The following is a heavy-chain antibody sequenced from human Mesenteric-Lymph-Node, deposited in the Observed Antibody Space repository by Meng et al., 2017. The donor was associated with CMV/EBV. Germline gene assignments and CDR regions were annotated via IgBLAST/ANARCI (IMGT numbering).Heavy chain of an antibody. CDR1: RDPVTSYD. CDR2: MNPKSGEA. D-gene: IGHD2/OR15-2a*01. Sequence: KVSRDPVTSYDINWVRQATGQGLEWMGWMNPKSGEAGYAQKFQGRVTMTRDTSTDTDYMELRSLTSEDTAVYYCANFNLVSPQGYIDNWGPGTLVTVSS. J-gene: IGHJ4*02. V-gene: IGHV1-8*01. CDR3: ANFNLVSPQGYIDN.